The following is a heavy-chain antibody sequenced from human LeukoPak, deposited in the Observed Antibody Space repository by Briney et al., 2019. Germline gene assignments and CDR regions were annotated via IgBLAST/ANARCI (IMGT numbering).Heavy chain of an antibody. D-gene: IGHD2-2*01. J-gene: IGHJ5*02. V-gene: IGHV3-7*01. CDR2: IKQDGSEK. CDR1: GFTFSSYW. Sequence: GGSLRLSCAASGFTFSSYWMSWVRQAPGKGLEWVANIKQDGSEKYYVDSVKGRFTISRDNAKNSLYLQMNSLRAEDTAVYYCARERGVVVPAAMEGVGFDPWGQGTLVTVSS. CDR3: ARERGVVVPAAMEGVGFDP.